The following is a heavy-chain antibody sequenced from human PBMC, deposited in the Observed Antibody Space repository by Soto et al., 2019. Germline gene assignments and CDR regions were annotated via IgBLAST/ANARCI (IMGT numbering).Heavy chain of an antibody. D-gene: IGHD6-6*01. Sequence: GSLRLSCAVSGFTFSSYAMHWVRQAPGKGLEWVAVISYDGSNKYYADSVKGRFTISRDNSKNTLYLQMSSLRAEDTAVYYCARDRLSIAARTFSLTFDYWGQGTLVTAPQ. V-gene: IGHV3-30-3*01. CDR1: GFTFSSYA. CDR2: ISYDGSNK. J-gene: IGHJ4*02. CDR3: ARDRLSIAARTFSLTFDY.